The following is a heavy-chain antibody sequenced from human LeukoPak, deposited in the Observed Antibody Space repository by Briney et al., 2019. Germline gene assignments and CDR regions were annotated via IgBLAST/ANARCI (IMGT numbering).Heavy chain of an antibody. CDR1: GFTFANAW. D-gene: IGHD4-17*01. CDR2: IKRKTEGGTT. CDR3: TTDHVLGDHDY. V-gene: IGHV3-15*01. J-gene: IGHJ4*02. Sequence: GGSLRLSCAAPGFTFANAWMSWVRQAPGKGLEWVGRIKRKTEGGTTDYPAPVKGRFTISRDDSISTLYLQMNGLKTEDTAVYYCTTDHVLGDHDYWGQGTLVTVSS.